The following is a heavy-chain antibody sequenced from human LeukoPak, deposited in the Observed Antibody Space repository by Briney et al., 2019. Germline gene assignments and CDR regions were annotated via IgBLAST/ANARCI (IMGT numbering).Heavy chain of an antibody. V-gene: IGHV3-23*01. J-gene: IGHJ4*02. CDR3: AKPPADPYCFDY. D-gene: IGHD1-14*01. CDR1: GFTFSSYG. Sequence: GGSLRLSCAASGFTFSSYGMHWVRQAPGKGLEWVSAISGSGGSTYYADSVKGRFTISRDNSKNTLYLQMNSLRAEDTAVYYCAKPPADPYCFDYWGQGTLVTVSS. CDR2: ISGSGGST.